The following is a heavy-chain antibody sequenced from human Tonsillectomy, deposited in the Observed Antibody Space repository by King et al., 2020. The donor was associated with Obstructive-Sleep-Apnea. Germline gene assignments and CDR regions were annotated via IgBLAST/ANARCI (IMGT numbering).Heavy chain of an antibody. CDR2: IKQDGSEK. J-gene: IGHJ4*02. V-gene: IGHV3-7*01. CDR1: GFTFSSYW. Sequence: VQLVESGGALVQPGGSLRLSCATSGFTFSSYWMTWVRQAPGKGLEWVANIKQDGSEKYYADSVKVRFIISRDNAQNSLYLQMDSLGAGDTAVYYCARVLLWFGELTYWGQGTLVTVSS. CDR3: ARVLLWFGELTY. D-gene: IGHD3-10*01.